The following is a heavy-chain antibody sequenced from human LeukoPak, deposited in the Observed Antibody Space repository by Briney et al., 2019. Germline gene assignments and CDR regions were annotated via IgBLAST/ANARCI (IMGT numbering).Heavy chain of an antibody. D-gene: IGHD6-19*01. Sequence: PGGSLRLSYPLAGFTVSSNYISWVRQAPGKGLEWVSVIYSGGSTYYADSVKGRSTISRANSKNNRYLQMNRLRAEDTAIYYCAKDGIGWYYLDYWGQGTLVTVSS. CDR2: IYSGGST. CDR1: GFTVSSNY. CDR3: AKDGIGWYYLDY. V-gene: IGHV3-53*01. J-gene: IGHJ4*02.